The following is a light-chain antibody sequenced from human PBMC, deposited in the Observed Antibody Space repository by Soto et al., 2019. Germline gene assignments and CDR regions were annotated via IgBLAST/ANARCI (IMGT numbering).Light chain of an antibody. CDR2: AAS. V-gene: IGKV1-39*01. CDR3: QQTYTTPAST. Sequence: DIQMTQSPSSLSASVGDRVTITCRASQNIARYLNWYQHKPGKAPELLIYAASNLQDGVPSRFSGSGSGTEFTLTISSLQPEDFALYYWQQTYTTPASTFGQGTSVDVK. J-gene: IGKJ1*01. CDR1: QNIARY.